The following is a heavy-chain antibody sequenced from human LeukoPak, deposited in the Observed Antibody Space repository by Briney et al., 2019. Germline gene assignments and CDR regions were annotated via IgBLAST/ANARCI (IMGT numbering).Heavy chain of an antibody. Sequence: GASLKVSCKASGYTFTSYAMNWGRQAPGQGLEWMGWINTNTGNPTYAQGFTGRFVFSLDTSVSTAYLQISSLKAEDTAVYYCARDGGLEYYDSSGYGYWGQGTLVTVSS. CDR3: ARDGGLEYYDSSGYGY. J-gene: IGHJ4*02. CDR2: INTNTGNP. CDR1: GYTFTSYA. D-gene: IGHD3-22*01. V-gene: IGHV7-4-1*02.